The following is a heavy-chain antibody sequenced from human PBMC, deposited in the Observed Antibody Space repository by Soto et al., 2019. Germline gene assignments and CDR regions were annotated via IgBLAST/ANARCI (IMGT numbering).Heavy chain of an antibody. D-gene: IGHD3-10*01. CDR3: ARAVAPYFGTWFDP. V-gene: IGHV4-30-2*01. CDR1: GGSITSGQSYS. J-gene: IGHJ5*02. CDR2: ISHTGST. Sequence: KPXETLALSCAVSGGSITSGQSYSWSWIRQPPGKGLELIGSISHTGSTSYNPSLKSRLTMSVDKSKNQFSLRLSSVTAADMAVYYCARAVAPYFGTWFDPWGQGILVTVPS.